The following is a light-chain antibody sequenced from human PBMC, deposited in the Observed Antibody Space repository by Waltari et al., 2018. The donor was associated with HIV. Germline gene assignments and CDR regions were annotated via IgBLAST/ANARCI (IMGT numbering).Light chain of an antibody. CDR1: DSNIGSNY. V-gene: IGLV1-47*01. Sequence: QAILTQPPSASGTPGQRVTISCSGSDSNIGSNYVHWYHQLPPTAPNLLMYRNDPRPSGVPDRFSGSKSGTSATLAISGLRSEDAGDYYCEVWDDNLRGPVFGGGTTLTVL. J-gene: IGLJ2*01. CDR3: EVWDDNLRGPV. CDR2: RND.